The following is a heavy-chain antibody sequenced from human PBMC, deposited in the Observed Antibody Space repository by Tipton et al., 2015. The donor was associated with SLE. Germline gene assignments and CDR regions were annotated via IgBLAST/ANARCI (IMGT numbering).Heavy chain of an antibody. CDR2: IYYIGTA. J-gene: IGHJ4*02. V-gene: IGHV4-59*01. D-gene: IGHD6-13*01. Sequence: TLSLTCTVSGGSISSYYWSWIRQPPGKGLEWIGHIYYIGTANYNPSLKGRVTISVDTSNNHFSLKLTSVTAADTAVYYCARESSWDPLFDYWGQGTLVAVSS. CDR1: GGSISSYY. CDR3: ARESSWDPLFDY.